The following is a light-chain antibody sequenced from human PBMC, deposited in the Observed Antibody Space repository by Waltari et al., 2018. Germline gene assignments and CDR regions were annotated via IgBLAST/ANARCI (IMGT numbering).Light chain of an antibody. CDR1: QRVSSSY. V-gene: IGKV3-20*01. CDR2: GAS. J-gene: IGKJ1*01. Sequence: EIVLTQSPGTLSLSPGERATLSCRASQRVSSSYLAWYQQTPGQAPRVLIHGASNRATGIPDRFSGSGSGTDFTLTISRLEPEDFAVYYCQQYGSSPWTFGQGTKVEIK. CDR3: QQYGSSPWT.